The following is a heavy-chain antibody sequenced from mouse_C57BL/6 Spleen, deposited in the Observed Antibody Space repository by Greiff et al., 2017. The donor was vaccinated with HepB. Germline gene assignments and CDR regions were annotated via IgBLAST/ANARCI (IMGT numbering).Heavy chain of an antibody. CDR2: IYPRSGNT. V-gene: IGHV1-81*01. CDR1: GYTFTSYG. Sequence: VQLQQSGAELARPGASVKLSCKASGYTFTSYGISWVKQRTGQGLEWIGEIYPRSGNTYYNEKFKGKATLTADKSSSTAYMELRSLTSEDSAVYFCARDPYYGSSPYWYCDVWGTGTTVTVSS. J-gene: IGHJ1*03. D-gene: IGHD1-1*01. CDR3: ARDPYYGSSPYWYCDV.